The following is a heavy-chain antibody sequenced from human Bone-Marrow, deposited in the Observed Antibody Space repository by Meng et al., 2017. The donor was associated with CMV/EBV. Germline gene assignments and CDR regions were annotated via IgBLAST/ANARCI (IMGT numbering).Heavy chain of an antibody. Sequence: ASVKVSCKASGYTFTSYYMHWVRQAPGQGLEWMGIINPSGGSTSYAQKFQGRATMTRDTSTSTVYMELSSLRSEDTAVYYCARAYDFWSGRRVIFDYWGQGTLVTVSS. D-gene: IGHD3-3*01. CDR2: INPSGGST. J-gene: IGHJ4*02. CDR3: ARAYDFWSGRRVIFDY. V-gene: IGHV1-46*01. CDR1: GYTFTSYY.